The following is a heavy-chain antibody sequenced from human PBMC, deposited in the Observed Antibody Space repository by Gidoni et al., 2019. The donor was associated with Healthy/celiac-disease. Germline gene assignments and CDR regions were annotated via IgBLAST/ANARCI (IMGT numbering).Heavy chain of an antibody. D-gene: IGHD4-4*01. CDR3: ARDYISDWDFDL. CDR1: GSTFISYA. J-gene: IGHJ2*01. Sequence: QLQLVESGGGVVQPGRSLRPFCPSSGSTFISYAMHWYRQAPGKGLAWVAVISYDGSNKYYADSVKGRFTISRDKSKNTLYLKMNRLRAEDTAVYYCARDYISDWDFDLWGRGTLVTVSS. V-gene: IGHV3-30-3*01. CDR2: ISYDGSNK.